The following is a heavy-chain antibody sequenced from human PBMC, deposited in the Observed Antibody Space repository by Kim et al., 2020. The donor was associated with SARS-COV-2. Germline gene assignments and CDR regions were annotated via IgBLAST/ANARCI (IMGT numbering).Heavy chain of an antibody. J-gene: IGHJ3*02. D-gene: IGHD6-13*01. V-gene: IGHV3-9*01. Sequence: RLTISRDTAKNTLYLQMNSLRAEDTALYYCAKDIGPYSSSWTGGLGAFDIWGQGTMVTVSS. CDR3: AKDIGPYSSSWTGGLGAFDI.